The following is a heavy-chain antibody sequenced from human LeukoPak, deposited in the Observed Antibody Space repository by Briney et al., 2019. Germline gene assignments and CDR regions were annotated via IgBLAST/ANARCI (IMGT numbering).Heavy chain of an antibody. CDR1: GGSISSSSYY. Sequence: SQTLSLTCTVSGGSISSSSYYWGWIRQPPGKGLEWIGSIYYSGSTYYNPSLKSRVTISVDTSKNQFSLKLSSVTAADTAVYYCARSLYYDFWSGYYTTVGYFDYWGQGTLVTVSS. CDR3: ARSLYYDFWSGYYTTVGYFDY. V-gene: IGHV4-39*01. CDR2: IYYSGST. D-gene: IGHD3-3*01. J-gene: IGHJ4*02.